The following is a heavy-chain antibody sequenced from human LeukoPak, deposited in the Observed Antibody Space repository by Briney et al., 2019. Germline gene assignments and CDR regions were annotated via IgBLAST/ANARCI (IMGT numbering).Heavy chain of an antibody. V-gene: IGHV3-7*03. Sequence: GGSLRLSCEASGFTFSSYWMSWVRQAPGKGLEWVANIKTDGSEKYYVDSVKGRFTISRDNAKNSLYLQMNSLRAEDTAVYYCASLRRDSSGWYYFDYWGQGTLVTVSS. J-gene: IGHJ4*02. CDR2: IKTDGSEK. CDR1: GFTFSSYW. CDR3: ASLRRDSSGWYYFDY. D-gene: IGHD6-19*01.